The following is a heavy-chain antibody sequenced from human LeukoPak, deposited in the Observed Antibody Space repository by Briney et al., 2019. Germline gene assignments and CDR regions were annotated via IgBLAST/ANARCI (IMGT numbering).Heavy chain of an antibody. J-gene: IGHJ6*03. D-gene: IGHD4-11*01. CDR3: ARELHSKDADYYYMDV. V-gene: IGHV4-31*03. Sequence: SETLSLTCTVSGGSISSGGYYWSWIRQHPGKGLEWIGYIYYRGSTYYNPSLKSRVTISVDTSKNQFSLKLSSVTAADTAVYYCARELHSKDADYYYMDVWGKGNTVTVS. CDR2: IYYRGST. CDR1: GGSISSGGYY.